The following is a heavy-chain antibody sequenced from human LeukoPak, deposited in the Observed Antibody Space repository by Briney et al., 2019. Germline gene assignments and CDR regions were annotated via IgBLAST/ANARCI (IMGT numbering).Heavy chain of an antibody. CDR1: GYTFTGYY. J-gene: IGHJ4*02. D-gene: IGHD4-23*01. V-gene: IGHV1-2*02. CDR2: INPNSGGT. Sequence: EASVKVSCKASGYTFTGYYMHWVRQAPGQGLEWMGWINPNSGGTNYAQKFQGRVTMTRDTSTSTAYMELSRLRSDDTAVYYCARDLSRLATVVTPNVFGYWGQGTLVTVSS. CDR3: ARDLSRLATVVTPNVFGY.